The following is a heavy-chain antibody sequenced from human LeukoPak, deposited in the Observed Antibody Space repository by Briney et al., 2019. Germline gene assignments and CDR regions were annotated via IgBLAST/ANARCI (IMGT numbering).Heavy chain of an antibody. Sequence: GGSLRLSCAASGFTFSDYYMSWIRQAPGKGLEWVSAISGSGGSTYYADSVKGRFTISRDNSKNTLYLQMNSLRAEDTAVYYCAKDRDVLRYFDWLFHDYWGQGTLVTVSS. CDR3: AKDRDVLRYFDWLFHDY. V-gene: IGHV3-23*01. CDR2: ISGSGGST. D-gene: IGHD3-9*01. J-gene: IGHJ4*02. CDR1: GFTFSDYY.